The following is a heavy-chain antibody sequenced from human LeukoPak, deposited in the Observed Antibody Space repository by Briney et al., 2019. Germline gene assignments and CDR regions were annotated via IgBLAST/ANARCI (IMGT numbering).Heavy chain of an antibody. D-gene: IGHD3-16*01. V-gene: IGHV3-23*01. CDR2: LSRSGGST. CDR3: AKAVVGGHPYYYMDV. Sequence: GGSLRLSCAASGLTFSNYGMSWVRQAPGKGLEWVSSLSRSGGSTYYADSVKGRFTISRDNSKNTLYLQMNSLRAEDTAVYYCAKAVVGGHPYYYMDVWGKGTTVTISS. J-gene: IGHJ6*03. CDR1: GLTFSNYG.